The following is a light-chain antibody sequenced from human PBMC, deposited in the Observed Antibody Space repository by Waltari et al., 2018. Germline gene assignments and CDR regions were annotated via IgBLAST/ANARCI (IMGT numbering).Light chain of an antibody. J-gene: IGLJ2*01. CDR2: DVS. CDR1: SSDVGGYNY. CDR3: CSYAGSSTV. V-gene: IGLV2-23*02. Sequence: QSALTQPASVSGSPGQSITISCTGTSSDVGGYNYVSWYQQHPGKVPKLMIYDVSKRPSGVSNRFSGSKSGNTASLTISGLQAEDEADYYCCSYAGSSTVFGGGTKLTVL.